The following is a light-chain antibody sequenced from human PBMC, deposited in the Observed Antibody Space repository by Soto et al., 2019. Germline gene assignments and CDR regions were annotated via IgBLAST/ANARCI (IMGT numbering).Light chain of an antibody. CDR2: GAS. V-gene: IGKV3-20*01. CDR3: QQYGSSLTWT. CDR1: QSVSSSY. J-gene: IGKJ1*01. Sequence: IVLTQSPGTLSLSPGERATLSCRARQSVSSSYLAWYQQKPGQAPRLLIYGASSRATGIPDRFSGSGSGTDFTLTISRLEPEDFAVYYCQQYGSSLTWTFGQGTKVEIK.